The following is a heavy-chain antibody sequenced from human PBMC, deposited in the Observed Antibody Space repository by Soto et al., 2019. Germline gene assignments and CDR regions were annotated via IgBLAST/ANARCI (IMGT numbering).Heavy chain of an antibody. D-gene: IGHD3-22*01. CDR2: ISRDGESI. J-gene: IGHJ5*02. Sequence: QVQLVESGGGVVQPGRSLRLSCAASGFTFTYFAMHWVRQAPGKGLEWVAVISRDGESIFHADSVKGRFTISRDNSNNTLFLQMNSLRAEDTAVYYCARSYYYDSTGYYYLGSWGQGGQVIVSS. V-gene: IGHV3-30*04. CDR1: GFTFTYFA. CDR3: ARSYYYDSTGYYYLGS.